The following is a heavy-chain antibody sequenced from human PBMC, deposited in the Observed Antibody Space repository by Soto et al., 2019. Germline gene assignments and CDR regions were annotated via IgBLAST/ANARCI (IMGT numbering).Heavy chain of an antibody. CDR3: AKGKWSDGQYGAFDI. CDR2: VSGGGGRT. V-gene: IGHV3-23*01. CDR1: GLTFSSYA. D-gene: IGHD3-3*01. Sequence: GGSLRLSCAASGLTFSSYAMSWVRQAPGKGLEWVSGVSGGGGRTYYADSVKGRFTISRDDFKNALFLLMNSLRGEDTAVYYCAKGKWSDGQYGAFDIWGQGTMVTVSS. J-gene: IGHJ3*02.